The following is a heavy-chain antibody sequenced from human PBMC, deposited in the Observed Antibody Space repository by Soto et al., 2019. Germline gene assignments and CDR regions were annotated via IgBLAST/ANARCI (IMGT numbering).Heavy chain of an antibody. J-gene: IGHJ5*02. CDR1: GGSITSTIYY. CDR3: ARHAHVLRFLEWLQEHCFDP. D-gene: IGHD3-3*01. Sequence: SETLSLTCTVSGGSITSTIYYWGWIRQPPGKGLEWIGSIYYSGITYYNPSLKSRVTISVDTSKNQFSLKLSSVTAADTAVYYCARHAHVLRFLEWLQEHCFDPWGQGTLVTVSS. V-gene: IGHV4-39*01. CDR2: IYYSGIT.